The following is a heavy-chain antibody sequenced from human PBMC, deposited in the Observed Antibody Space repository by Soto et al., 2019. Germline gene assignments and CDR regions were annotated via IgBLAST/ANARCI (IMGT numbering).Heavy chain of an antibody. CDR3: ARSLQIFGVVIAPTYYMDV. CDR2: IIPSLGIA. D-gene: IGHD3-3*01. J-gene: IGHJ6*03. V-gene: IGHV1-69*02. CDR1: GGSFNSYT. Sequence: PVEVSLKASGGSFNSYTIRWVRQDPGQGVEWMGRIIPSLGIANYAQKFQGRVTITADKSTSTAYMELSSLRSEDTAVYYCARSLQIFGVVIAPTYYMDVWGKGTTVTVSS.